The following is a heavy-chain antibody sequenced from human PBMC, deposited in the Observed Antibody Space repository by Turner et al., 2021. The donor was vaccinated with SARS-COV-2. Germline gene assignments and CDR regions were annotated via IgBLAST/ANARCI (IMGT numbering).Heavy chain of an antibody. CDR2: ICSGGRA. D-gene: IGHD3-9*01. CDR3: ARDLNYYGMDI. Sequence: EVQLGESGGGLVQPGGLLRLSCAPSGLTISRHYMSGVRKAAGKGLEGVSLICSGGRAYYADSVKGQFTISIHNSKNTLYLQINILRAEDTAVYYFARDLNYYGMDILSQGATVTVSS. CDR1: GLTISRHY. V-gene: IGHV3-53*04. J-gene: IGHJ6*02.